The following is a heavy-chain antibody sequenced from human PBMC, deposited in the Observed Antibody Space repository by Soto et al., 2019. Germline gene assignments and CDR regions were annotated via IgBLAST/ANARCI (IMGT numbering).Heavy chain of an antibody. D-gene: IGHD1-7*01. V-gene: IGHV5-51*01. CDR1: GYTFTNYW. CDR3: VTTRDGTTFFPH. Sequence: PGESLKISCKAIGYTFTNYWIGWVRQMPGEGLEWMGLMFPWTSDTRYSPSFQGHVSISVDRSTGTGYLQWNSLKASDTAMYYCVTTRDGTTFFPHWGQGTPVTVSS. J-gene: IGHJ4*02. CDR2: MFPWTSDT.